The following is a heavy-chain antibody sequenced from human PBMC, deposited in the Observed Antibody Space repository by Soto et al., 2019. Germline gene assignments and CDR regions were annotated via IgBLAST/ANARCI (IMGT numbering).Heavy chain of an antibody. CDR3: ARVWGGAFDF. J-gene: IGHJ3*01. CDR1: GDSISSYY. CDR2: IYYSGST. Sequence: SETLSLTCTVSGDSISSYYWSWIRQPPGKGLEWIGYIYYSGSTKYNPSLKSRVTISVDTSKNRFSLRLSSVTAADTAVYYCARVWGGAFDFWGQGTMVTVSS. V-gene: IGHV4-59*01. D-gene: IGHD3-10*01.